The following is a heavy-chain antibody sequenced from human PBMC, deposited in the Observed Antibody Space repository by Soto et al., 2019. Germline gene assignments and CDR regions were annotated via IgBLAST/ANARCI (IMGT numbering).Heavy chain of an antibody. V-gene: IGHV4-59*01. CDR3: AREDRRFYYMDV. CDR2: IYYSGST. CDR1: GGSISSYY. Sequence: SETLSLTCTVSGGSISSYYWSWIRQPPGKGLEWIGYIYYSGSTNYNPSLKSRVTISVDTSKNQFSLKLSSVTAADTAVYYCAREDRRFYYMDVWGKGTTVTVSS. J-gene: IGHJ6*03.